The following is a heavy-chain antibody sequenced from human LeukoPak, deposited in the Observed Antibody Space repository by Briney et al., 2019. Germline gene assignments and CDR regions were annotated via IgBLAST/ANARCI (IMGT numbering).Heavy chain of an antibody. CDR3: ARMYYDILTGPQPYYYGMDV. V-gene: IGHV3-11*01. CDR1: GFTFRDYY. D-gene: IGHD3-9*01. Sequence: PGGSLRLSCAASGFTFRDYYMSWLRQAPGKGREWVSYISSSGSTIYYADSVKGRFTISRDNAKDSLYLQMNSLRAEDTAVYYCARMYYDILTGPQPYYYGMDVWGQGTTVTVSS. CDR2: ISSSGSTI. J-gene: IGHJ6*02.